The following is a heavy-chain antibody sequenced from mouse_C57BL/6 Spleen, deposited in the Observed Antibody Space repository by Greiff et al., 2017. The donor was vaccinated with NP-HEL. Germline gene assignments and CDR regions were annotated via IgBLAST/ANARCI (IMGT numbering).Heavy chain of an antibody. V-gene: IGHV1-69*01. D-gene: IGHD2-4*01. CDR1: GYTFTSYW. CDR2: IDPSDSYT. CDR3: ARVTMITTGYFDY. J-gene: IGHJ2*01. Sequence: QVQLQQPGAELVMPGASVKLSCKASGYTFTSYWMHWVKQRPGQGLEWIGEIDPSDSYTNYNQKFKGKSTLTVDKSSSTAYMQLSSLTSEDSAVYYCARVTMITTGYFDYWGQGTTLTVSS.